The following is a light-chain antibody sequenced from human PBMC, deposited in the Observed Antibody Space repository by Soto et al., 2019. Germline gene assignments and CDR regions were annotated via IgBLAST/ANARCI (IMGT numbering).Light chain of an antibody. CDR2: SNN. J-gene: IGLJ2*01. Sequence: QSVLTQPPSASGTPGQRLTISCSGSSSNIGSNTVNWYQQLPGTAPKLLIYSNNQRPSGVPDRFSGSKSGTSASLAISGLQSEDEADYYCAAWDDSLNGPVFGGGTKVTVL. CDR3: AAWDDSLNGPV. CDR1: SSNIGSNT. V-gene: IGLV1-44*01.